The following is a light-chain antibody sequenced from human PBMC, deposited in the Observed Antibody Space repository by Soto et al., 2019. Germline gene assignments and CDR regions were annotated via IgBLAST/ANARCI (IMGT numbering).Light chain of an antibody. Sequence: QSVLTQPASVSASPGRSITISCTGTSSDVGGYNYVSWYQQHPGKAPKLMIYDVSNRPSGVSNRFSGSKSGNTASLTISGLQAEDEADYYCSSYTSSSTLVFGTGTKVTVL. CDR1: SSDVGGYNY. CDR3: SSYTSSSTLV. V-gene: IGLV2-14*01. J-gene: IGLJ1*01. CDR2: DVS.